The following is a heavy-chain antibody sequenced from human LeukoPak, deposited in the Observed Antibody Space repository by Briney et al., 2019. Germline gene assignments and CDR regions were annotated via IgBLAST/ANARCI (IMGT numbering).Heavy chain of an antibody. CDR3: ARGYGSGSYKAIGYYYYYMDV. Sequence: SETLSLTCAVYGGSFSGYYWSWIRRPPGKGLEWIGEINHSGSTNYNPSLKSRVTISVDTSKNQFSLKLSSVTAADTAVYYCARGYGSGSYKAIGYYYYYMDVWGKGTTVTVSS. CDR2: INHSGST. D-gene: IGHD3-10*01. V-gene: IGHV4-34*01. J-gene: IGHJ6*03. CDR1: GGSFSGYY.